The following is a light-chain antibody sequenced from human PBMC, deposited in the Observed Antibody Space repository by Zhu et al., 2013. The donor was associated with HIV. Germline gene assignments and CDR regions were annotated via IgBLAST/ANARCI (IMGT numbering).Light chain of an antibody. Sequence: EIVMTQSPATLSVSPGERATLSCRASQSVNSNLAWYQQKPGQGPRLLIYGASTRATGIPARFSGSGSGTDFTLTISSLQSEDFAFYYCHQYNNWPPYSFGQGTKVEIK. J-gene: IGKJ2*03. V-gene: IGKV3-15*01. CDR3: HQYNNWPPYS. CDR1: QSVNSN. CDR2: GAS.